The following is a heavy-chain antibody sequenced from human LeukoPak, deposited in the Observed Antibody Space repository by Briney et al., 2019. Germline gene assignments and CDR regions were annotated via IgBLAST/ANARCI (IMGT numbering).Heavy chain of an antibody. V-gene: IGHV1-24*01. CDR3: ASGNEVTLDGFAI. CDR1: GYSLSDIS. Sequence: ASVKVSCKVSGYSLSDISVHWIRQVPGRGFEWMGSFETEDGEPLYAQKFQGRVTMTEDTSTDTAYMELSSLRSEDTAVYYCASGNEVTLDGFAIWGQGTMVTVSS. D-gene: IGHD2-8*01. CDR2: FETEDGEP. J-gene: IGHJ3*02.